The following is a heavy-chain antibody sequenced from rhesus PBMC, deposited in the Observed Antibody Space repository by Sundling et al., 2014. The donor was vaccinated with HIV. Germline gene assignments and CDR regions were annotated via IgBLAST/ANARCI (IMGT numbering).Heavy chain of an antibody. Sequence: QVHLQESGPGLLKPSETLSLTCAVSGGSISDVYGWGWIRQPPGKGLEWIGYIGGSSGNTYYNPSLKSRVTISTDTSKNQFSLKLSSVTAADTAVYYCARAPGRYYGLDSWGQGVVVTVSS. CDR3: ARAPGRYYGLDS. V-gene: IGHV4-127*01. CDR1: GGSISDVYG. CDR2: IGGSSGNT. J-gene: IGHJ6*01.